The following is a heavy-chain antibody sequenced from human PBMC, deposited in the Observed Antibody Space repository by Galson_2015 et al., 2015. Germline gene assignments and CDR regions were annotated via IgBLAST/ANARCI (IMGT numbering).Heavy chain of an antibody. CDR1: GFSLSTSGVG. CDR2: IYWNDDK. J-gene: IGHJ6*02. CDR3: ARDFTYYDILTGYPRDYGMDV. Sequence: PALVKPTQPLTLTCTFSGFSLSTSGVGVGWLRQPPGKALEWLALIYWNDDKRYSPSLKSRLTITKDTSKNQVVLTMTNMDPVDTATYYCARDFTYYDILTGYPRDYGMDVWGQGTTVTVSS. V-gene: IGHV2-5*01. D-gene: IGHD3-9*01.